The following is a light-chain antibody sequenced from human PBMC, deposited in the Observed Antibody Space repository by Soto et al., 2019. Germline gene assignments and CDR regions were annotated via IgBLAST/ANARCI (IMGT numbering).Light chain of an antibody. CDR2: EVN. V-gene: IGLV2-14*03. J-gene: IGLJ1*01. CDR3: SSYSSNNILSYG. Sequence: QSVLTQPASVSGAPGQSITISCTGTSNDVGGYKYVSWYQQRPGTAPKLIMFEVNNRPSGVSDRFSGSRSANTASLTISGLQAQDEADYYCSSYSSNNILSYGFGTVTKLTVL. CDR1: SNDVGGYKY.